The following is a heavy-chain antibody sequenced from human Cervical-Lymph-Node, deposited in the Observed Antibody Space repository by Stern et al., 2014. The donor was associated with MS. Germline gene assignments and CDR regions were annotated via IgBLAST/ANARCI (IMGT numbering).Heavy chain of an antibody. CDR1: GYTFIDYY. J-gene: IGHJ4*02. CDR3: ARVALGYCSGGSCPFDY. Sequence: QVQLVQSGAEVKKPGASVKVSCKASGYTFIDYYMHWVRQAPGQGLEWMGWINPNSGATNYAQKFQDWVTMTRDTSISTVYMELSRLRSDDTAVYYCARVALGYCSGGSCPFDYWGQGTLVTVSS. V-gene: IGHV1-2*04. CDR2: INPNSGAT. D-gene: IGHD2-15*01.